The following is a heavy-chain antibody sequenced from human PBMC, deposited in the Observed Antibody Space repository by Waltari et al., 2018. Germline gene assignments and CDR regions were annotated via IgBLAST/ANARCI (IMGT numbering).Heavy chain of an antibody. Sequence: EVQLVECGGGLVKPWGYMSLSCADSGCTLRDYFMPWARQAPGKGLEWVANIDQDGSEKNYIDSVKGRFTISRDNAKNSLFLQMNSLRGEDTAVYYCAGGRGWTSDSWGQGTLVTVSS. J-gene: IGHJ5*01. CDR1: GCTLRDYF. CDR3: AGGRGWTSDS. CDR2: IDQDGSEK. D-gene: IGHD2-15*01. V-gene: IGHV3-7*01.